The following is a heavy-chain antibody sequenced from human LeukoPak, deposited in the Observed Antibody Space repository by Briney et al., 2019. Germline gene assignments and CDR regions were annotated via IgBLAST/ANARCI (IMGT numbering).Heavy chain of an antibody. Sequence: SETLSLTCTVSGGSISSAAYSWSWIRQPPGKGLEWIGYIYHSGSTYYTPSLRGRVTISADTSKNQFSLRMTSVTAADTAVYYCARDLGGWFDPWGQGTLVTVSS. V-gene: IGHV4-30-2*01. CDR3: ARDLGGWFDP. CDR1: GGSISSAAYS. CDR2: IYHSGST. D-gene: IGHD3-16*01. J-gene: IGHJ5*02.